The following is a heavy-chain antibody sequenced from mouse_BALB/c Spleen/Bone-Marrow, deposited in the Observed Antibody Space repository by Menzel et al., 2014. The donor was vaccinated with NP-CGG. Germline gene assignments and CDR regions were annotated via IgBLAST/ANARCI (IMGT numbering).Heavy chain of an antibody. D-gene: IGHD2-3*01. CDR2: ISNLAYSI. V-gene: IGHV5-15*02. CDR1: GFTFSDYG. J-gene: IGHJ1*01. CDR3: ARAGYDGYPWYFDI. Sequence: DVMLVESGGGLVQPGGSRKLSCAASGFTFSDYGMAWVRQAPGKGPEWVALISNLAYSIYYADTVTGRFTISRENAKNTLYLEISSLRSEDSAVYYCARAGYDGYPWYFDIWGAGTTVTVSS.